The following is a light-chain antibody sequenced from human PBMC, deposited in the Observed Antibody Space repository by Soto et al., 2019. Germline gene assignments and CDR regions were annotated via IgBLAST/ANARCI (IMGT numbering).Light chain of an antibody. CDR3: QQYNNWPPTWS. J-gene: IGKJ1*01. CDR1: QSISSK. CDR2: DAS. V-gene: IGKV3-15*01. Sequence: EIVMTQFPAALSVSPGERATLSCRASQSISSKLAWYQQKPGQAPRLLIYDASSRAAGISARFSGSGSGPDFTLTISSLQSEDSALYSCQQYNNWPPTWSFGQGTKVEVK.